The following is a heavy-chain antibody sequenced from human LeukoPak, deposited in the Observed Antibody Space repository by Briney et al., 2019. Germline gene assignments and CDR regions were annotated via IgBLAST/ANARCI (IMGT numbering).Heavy chain of an antibody. J-gene: IGHJ3*02. CDR3: ARVGRYYDSSGYSHDAFDI. V-gene: IGHV1-18*01. CDR1: GYTFSNYN. CDR2: ISAYNGNT. Sequence: ASVKVSCKASGYTFSNYNITWVRQAPGQGLEWMGWISAYNGNTNYAQKLQGRVTMTTDTSTSTAYMELRSLRSDDTAVYYCARVGRYYDSSGYSHDAFDIWGQGTMVTVSS. D-gene: IGHD3-22*01.